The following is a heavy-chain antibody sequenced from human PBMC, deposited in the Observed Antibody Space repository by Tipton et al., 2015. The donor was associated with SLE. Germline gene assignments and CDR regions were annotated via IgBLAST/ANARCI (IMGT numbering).Heavy chain of an antibody. J-gene: IGHJ6*04. CDR2: ISGSGGST. CDR3: AKSRGSYYYYGMDV. Sequence: SLRLSCAASGFTFSSYAMSWVRQAPGKGLEWVSAISGSGGSTYYADSVKGRFTISRDNSKNTLYLQMNSLRAEDTAVYYCAKSRGSYYYYGMDVWGKGTTVTVSS. CDR1: GFTFSSYA. V-gene: IGHV3-23*01. D-gene: IGHD3-16*01.